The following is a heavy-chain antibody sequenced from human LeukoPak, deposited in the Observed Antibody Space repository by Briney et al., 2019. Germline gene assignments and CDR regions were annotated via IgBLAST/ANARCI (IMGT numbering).Heavy chain of an antibody. Sequence: ASVKVSCKVSGYTLTELSMHWVRQAPGKGLEGMGGFDPEDGETIYAQKFQGRVTMTEDTSTDTAYMELSSLRSEDTAVYYCATGEHSVVAARYTFDYWGQGTLVTVSS. J-gene: IGHJ4*02. V-gene: IGHV1-24*01. CDR1: GYTLTELS. CDR3: ATGEHSVVAARYTFDY. D-gene: IGHD6-6*01. CDR2: FDPEDGET.